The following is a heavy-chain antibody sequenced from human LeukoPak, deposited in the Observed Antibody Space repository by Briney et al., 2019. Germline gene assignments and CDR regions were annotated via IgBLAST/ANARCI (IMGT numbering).Heavy chain of an antibody. CDR1: GFTFSNAW. V-gene: IGHV3-15*01. Sequence: GGSLRLSCAASGFTFSNAWMSWVRQAPGKGLEWLGRSRTKVEGGTVDYAAPVKGRFIISRDDSKNTLFLQLKSLKLEDTAMYYCTHYSSGWYLGQGTLVTVSS. CDR3: THYSSGWY. J-gene: IGHJ4*02. CDR2: SRTKVEGGTV. D-gene: IGHD6-19*01.